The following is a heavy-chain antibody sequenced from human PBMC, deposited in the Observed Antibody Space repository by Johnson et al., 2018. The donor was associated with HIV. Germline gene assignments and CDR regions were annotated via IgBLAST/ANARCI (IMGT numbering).Heavy chain of an antibody. J-gene: IGHJ3*02. V-gene: IGHV3-48*01. CDR3: ARAGANYYYDSSGYGAFDI. Sequence: VQLVESGGGLIQPGGSLRLSCAASGFIFSNAWMTWVRQAPGKGLEWVSYISSSGSTIYYADSVKGRFTISRDNSKNTLYLQMNSLRAEDTAVYYCARAGANYYYDSSGYGAFDIWGQGTMVTVSS. CDR1: GFIFSNAW. CDR2: ISSSGSTI. D-gene: IGHD3-22*01.